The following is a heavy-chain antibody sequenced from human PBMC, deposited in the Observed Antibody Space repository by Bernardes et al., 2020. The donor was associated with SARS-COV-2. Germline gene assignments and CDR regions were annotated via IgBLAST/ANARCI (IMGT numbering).Heavy chain of an antibody. J-gene: IGHJ6*02. V-gene: IGHV4-39*01. CDR3: ASTGYSYGHYYYYGMDV. CDR2: IYYSGST. Sequence: TLSLTCTVSGGSISSSSYYWGWIRQPPGKGLEWIGSIYYSGSTYYNPSLKSRVTISVDTSKNQFSLKLSSVTAADTAVYYCASTGYSYGHYYYYGMDVWGQGTTVTVSS. CDR1: GGSISSSSYY. D-gene: IGHD5-18*01.